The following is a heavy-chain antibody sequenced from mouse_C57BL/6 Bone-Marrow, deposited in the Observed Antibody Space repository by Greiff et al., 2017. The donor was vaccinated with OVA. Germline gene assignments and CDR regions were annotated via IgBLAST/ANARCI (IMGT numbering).Heavy chain of an antibody. D-gene: IGHD4-1*01. V-gene: IGHV1-18*01. Sequence: VQLQQSGPELVKPGASVKIPCTASGYTFTDYYMDWVKQSHGKSLEWIGDINPNNGGTTYNQKFKVKATLTVDKSSSPAYMQLRSLTPEDTAVYYCAILGAFFAYWGQGTLVTVSA. J-gene: IGHJ3*01. CDR3: AILGAFFAY. CDR1: GYTFTDYY. CDR2: INPNNGGT.